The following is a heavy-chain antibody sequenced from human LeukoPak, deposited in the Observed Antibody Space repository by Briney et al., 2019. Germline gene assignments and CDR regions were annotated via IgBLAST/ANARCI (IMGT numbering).Heavy chain of an antibody. V-gene: IGHV3-30*03. D-gene: IGHD3-10*01. CDR2: TSSDLNVK. CDR3: AREGYYGSGSPPSLYFDY. J-gene: IGHJ4*02. Sequence: GGSLRLSCAASGFTFSNYVAHWVRQAPGKGLERVAVTSSDLNVKLYADSVKGRFTISRDNSRSTLYLQMNSLRPEDTAIYYCAREGYYGSGSPPSLYFDYWGQGTLVTVSS. CDR1: GFTFSNYV.